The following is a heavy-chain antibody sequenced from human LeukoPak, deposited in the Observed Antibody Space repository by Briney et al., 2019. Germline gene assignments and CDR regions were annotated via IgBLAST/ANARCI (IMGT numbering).Heavy chain of an antibody. Sequence: GGSLRLSCAASGFTFSSYWTSWVRQAPGKGLEWVANIKQDGSEKYYVDSVKGRFTISRDNAKNSLYLQMNSLRAEDTAVYYCARYYGDLRPIPDYWGQGTLVTVSS. J-gene: IGHJ4*02. CDR1: GFTFSSYW. CDR2: IKQDGSEK. D-gene: IGHD4-17*01. CDR3: ARYYGDLRPIPDY. V-gene: IGHV3-7*01.